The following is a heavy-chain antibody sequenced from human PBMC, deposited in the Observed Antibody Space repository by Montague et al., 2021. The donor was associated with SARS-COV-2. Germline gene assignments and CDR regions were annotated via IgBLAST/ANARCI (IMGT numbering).Heavy chain of an antibody. J-gene: IGHJ6*02. D-gene: IGHD6-13*01. CDR3: ARVYIRGSSPTSGMDV. V-gene: IGHV3-7*01. CDR2: INQDESAK. Sequence: SRRLSCAASGFPFSSFCMTWVRQAPGKGLEWVANINQDESAKNYADSVKGRFTISRDNAKNSLYLQMNSLRAEDTALYYCARVYIRGSSPTSGMDVWGQGTTVTVSS. CDR1: GFPFSSFC.